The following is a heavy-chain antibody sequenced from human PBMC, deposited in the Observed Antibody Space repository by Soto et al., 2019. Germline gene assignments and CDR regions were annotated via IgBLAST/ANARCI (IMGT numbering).Heavy chain of an antibody. CDR2: VYYTGKT. CDR1: RGSTRSAGFY. V-gene: IGHV4-31*03. CDR3: ARESEDLTSNFDY. J-gene: IGHJ4*02. Sequence: SETLSLTCTVSRGSTRSAGFYWNWLRQRPGKGLEWIGYVYYTGKTFYNPSLESRVTISVDTSKNQFFLKMTSMTAEDTAVYYCARESEDLTSNFDYWGQGTLVTVSS.